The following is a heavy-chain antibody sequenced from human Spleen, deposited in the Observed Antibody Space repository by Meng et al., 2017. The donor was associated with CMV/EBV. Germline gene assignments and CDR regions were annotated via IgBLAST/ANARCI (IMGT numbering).Heavy chain of an antibody. CDR3: ASGITGTTASDY. V-gene: IGHV1-69*05. J-gene: IGHJ4*02. D-gene: IGHD1-7*01. Sequence: CKASEGTFRFYAIDWVRQAPGQGLEWMGGIIPTFGTVNYAQKFQGRVSITTDESTSTGNMALRSLRYDDTAIYYCASGITGTTASDYWGQGTLVTVSS. CDR2: IIPTFGTV. CDR1: EGTFRFYA.